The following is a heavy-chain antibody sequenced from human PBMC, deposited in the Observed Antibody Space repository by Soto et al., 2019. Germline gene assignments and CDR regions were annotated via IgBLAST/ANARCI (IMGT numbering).Heavy chain of an antibody. CDR1: GFTFSSYG. Sequence: PGGSLRLSCAASGFTFSSYGMHWVRQAPGKGLEWVAVIWYDGSNKYYADSVKGRFTISRDNSKSTLYLQMNSLRAEDTAVYYCARVRRGKGYYGMDVWGQGTTVTVSS. CDR3: ARVRRGKGYYGMDV. D-gene: IGHD3-10*01. V-gene: IGHV3-33*01. CDR2: IWYDGSNK. J-gene: IGHJ6*02.